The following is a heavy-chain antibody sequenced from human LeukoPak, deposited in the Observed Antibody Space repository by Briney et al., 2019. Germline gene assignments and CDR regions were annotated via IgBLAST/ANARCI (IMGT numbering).Heavy chain of an antibody. CDR1: GGSISSGDYY. D-gene: IGHD1-26*01. J-gene: IGHJ4*02. Sequence: SETLSLTCTVSGGSISSGDYYWSWIRQPPGKGLEWIGYIYYSGSTSYNPSLKSRVTISVDTSKNQFSLKLNSVTAADTAMYYCARLFHPALSGNYPFDYWGQGTLVTVSS. CDR3: ARLFHPALSGNYPFDY. CDR2: IYYSGST. V-gene: IGHV4-61*08.